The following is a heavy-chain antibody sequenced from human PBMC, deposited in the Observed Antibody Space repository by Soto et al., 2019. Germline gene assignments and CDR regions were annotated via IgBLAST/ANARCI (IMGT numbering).Heavy chain of an antibody. CDR2: IYWDGES. Sequence: SGPTLVNPTETLTLTCTFSGFSFTTTRMGVGWTRQPPGKALEWLAIIYWDGESRYNPLLGRRLTLTEDTSKNQVVLTMTNMDPKATATYYCAHRDSTGSTTYFDPWGQGIPVTVSS. CDR1: GFSFTTTRMG. D-gene: IGHD1-1*01. J-gene: IGHJ5*02. V-gene: IGHV2-5*02. CDR3: AHRDSTGSTTYFDP.